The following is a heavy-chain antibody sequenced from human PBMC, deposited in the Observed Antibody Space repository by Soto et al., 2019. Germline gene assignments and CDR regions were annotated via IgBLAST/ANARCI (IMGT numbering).Heavy chain of an antibody. V-gene: IGHV1-3*01. J-gene: IGHJ3*02. Sequence: RASVKVSCKASGYTFTSYAMHWVRQAPGQRLERMGWINAGNGDTKYSQKFQGRVTITRDTSASTAYMELSSLRFEDTAVYFCATAIADDAFDIWGRGTMVTVSS. CDR1: GYTFTSYA. CDR3: ATAIADDAFDI. D-gene: IGHD2-2*01. CDR2: INAGNGDT.